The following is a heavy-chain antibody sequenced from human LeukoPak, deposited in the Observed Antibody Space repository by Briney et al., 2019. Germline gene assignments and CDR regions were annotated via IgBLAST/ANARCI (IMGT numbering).Heavy chain of an antibody. Sequence: GGSLRLSCAASGFIFSNYWMSWVRQAPGKGLEWLANIKEDGGEEDFVDSLKGRFTISRDNAKNSLYLQMNSLRAEDTAVYYCARDGLGSSGYFQPYYFDYWGQGTLVTVSS. CDR2: IKEDGGEE. CDR1: GFIFSNYW. V-gene: IGHV3-7*01. D-gene: IGHD3-22*01. CDR3: ARDGLGSSGYFQPYYFDY. J-gene: IGHJ4*02.